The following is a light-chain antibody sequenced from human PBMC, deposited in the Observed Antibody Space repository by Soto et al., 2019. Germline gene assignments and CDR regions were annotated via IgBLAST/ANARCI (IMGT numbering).Light chain of an antibody. Sequence: MVMTQSPVTLSVSPGERATLSCRASQSVGSSLAWYQQKPGQAPRLLIYDASTTATGIPARFSGSGSGTEFTLTISSLQSEDFAVYYCQEYNNWHRTFGQGTKVDIK. CDR2: DAS. J-gene: IGKJ1*01. CDR3: QEYNNWHRT. CDR1: QSVGSS. V-gene: IGKV3-15*01.